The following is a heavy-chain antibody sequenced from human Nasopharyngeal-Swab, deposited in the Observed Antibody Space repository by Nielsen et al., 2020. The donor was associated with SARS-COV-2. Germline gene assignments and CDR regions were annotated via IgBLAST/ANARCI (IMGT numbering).Heavy chain of an antibody. Sequence: SVKVSCKASGGTFSSYAISWVRQAPGQGLEWMGGIIPILGIANYAQKFQGRVTMTRDTSTSTVSMELSSLRSEDTAVYYCAREDIGVVPVAMGYNWFDPWGQGTLVTVSS. CDR2: IIPILGIA. J-gene: IGHJ5*02. D-gene: IGHD2-2*01. CDR1: GGTFSSYA. CDR3: AREDIGVVPVAMGYNWFDP. V-gene: IGHV1-69*10.